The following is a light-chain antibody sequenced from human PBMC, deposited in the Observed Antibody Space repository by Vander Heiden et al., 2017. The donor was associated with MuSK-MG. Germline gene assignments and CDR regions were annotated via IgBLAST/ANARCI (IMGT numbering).Light chain of an antibody. CDR3: QQSYSTPPVT. Sequence: DVLMTQSPSSLSASVGDRVTISYRASQSISNYVNWYQQKPGKAPKLLIYAASSLEDGVPSRFSGSGSGTDFTLTISSLQPEDFATYYCQQSYSTPPVTFGGGTRVEIK. CDR2: AAS. CDR1: QSISNY. V-gene: IGKV1-39*01. J-gene: IGKJ4*01.